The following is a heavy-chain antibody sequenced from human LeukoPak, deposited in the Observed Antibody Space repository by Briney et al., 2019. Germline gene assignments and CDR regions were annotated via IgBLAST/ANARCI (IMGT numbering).Heavy chain of an antibody. CDR3: ARTFFTETWFDP. D-gene: IGHD2/OR15-2a*01. V-gene: IGHV4-59*01. CDR1: GGSINSYY. J-gene: IGHJ5*02. Sequence: PSESLSLTCSVSGGSINSYYWSWIRQPPGKGLEWIGYIYYSGSIMYNPSLKSRVTMSVDTSKNQFSLKLSSVTAADTAVYYCARTFFTETWFDPWGQGTLITVSS. CDR2: IYYSGSI.